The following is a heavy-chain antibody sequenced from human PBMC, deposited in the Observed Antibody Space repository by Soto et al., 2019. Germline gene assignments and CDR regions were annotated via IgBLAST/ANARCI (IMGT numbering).Heavy chain of an antibody. CDR2: IYESGTI. Sequence: SETLSLTCAVSGGSIGGAGCSWSWIRQPPGGGLDWIGYIYESGTILYNPSLKTRLTISLNWSDKQFSLTLNSVTAADTAVYYCARAQFYSGSGNYHNLMFDPWGQGTQVTVSS. J-gene: IGHJ5*02. V-gene: IGHV4-30-2*01. CDR1: GGSIGGAGCS. D-gene: IGHD3-10*01. CDR3: ARAQFYSGSGNYHNLMFDP.